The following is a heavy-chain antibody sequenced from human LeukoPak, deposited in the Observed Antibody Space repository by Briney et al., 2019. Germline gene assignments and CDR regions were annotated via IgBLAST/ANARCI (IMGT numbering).Heavy chain of an antibody. Sequence: PGGSLRLSCAASGFTFSNYAMSWVRQAPGKGLEWVSTIVGSGGITYYADSVKGRFTISRDNSKNTLYLQMNSLRAEDTAVYCCAKSGDFWPLGEKFDYWGQGTLVTVSS. CDR2: IVGSGGIT. V-gene: IGHV3-23*01. CDR3: AKSGDFWPLGEKFDY. J-gene: IGHJ4*02. CDR1: GFTFSNYA. D-gene: IGHD3-3*01.